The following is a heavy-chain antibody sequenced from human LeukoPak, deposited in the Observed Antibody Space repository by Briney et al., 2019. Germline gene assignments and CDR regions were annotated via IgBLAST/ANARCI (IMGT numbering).Heavy chain of an antibody. CDR1: GFTFSSYG. CDR3: ARDEGDGYNPDY. Sequence: GGSLRLSCAASGFTFSSYGMHWVRQAPGKGLDWVAVIWYDGSNKYYAVSVKGRFTISRDNSKNTLYLQMNSLRAEDTAVYYCARDEGDGYNPDYWGQGTLVTVSS. D-gene: IGHD5-24*01. J-gene: IGHJ4*02. V-gene: IGHV3-33*01. CDR2: IWYDGSNK.